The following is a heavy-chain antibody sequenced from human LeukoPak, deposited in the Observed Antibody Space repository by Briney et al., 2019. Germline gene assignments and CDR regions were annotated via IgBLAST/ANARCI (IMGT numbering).Heavy chain of an antibody. CDR3: AIPPYGSGSQDAFDI. Sequence: SETLSLTCTVSGGSISSSSYYWGWIRQPPGKGLEWIGSIYYSGSTYYNPSLKSRVTISVDTSKNQFSLKLSSVTAADTAVYYCAIPPYGSGSQDAFDIWSQGTMVTVSS. CDR2: IYYSGST. J-gene: IGHJ3*02. CDR1: GGSISSSSYY. V-gene: IGHV4-39*01. D-gene: IGHD3-10*01.